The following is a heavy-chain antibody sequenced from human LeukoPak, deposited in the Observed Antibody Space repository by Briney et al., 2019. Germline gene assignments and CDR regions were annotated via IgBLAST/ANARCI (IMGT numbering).Heavy chain of an antibody. Sequence: GGSLRLSCAASGFTFSSYSMNWVRQAPGKGLERVSSISSSSSYIYYADSVKGRFTISRDNAKNSLYLQMNSLRAEDTAVYYCARVSVQGYYGSGSFDFQHWGQGTLVTVSS. V-gene: IGHV3-21*01. D-gene: IGHD3-10*01. CDR2: ISSSSSYI. CDR3: ARVSVQGYYGSGSFDFQH. CDR1: GFTFSSYS. J-gene: IGHJ1*01.